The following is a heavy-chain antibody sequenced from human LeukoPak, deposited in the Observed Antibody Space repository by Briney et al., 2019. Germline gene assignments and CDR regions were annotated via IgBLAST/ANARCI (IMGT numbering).Heavy chain of an antibody. V-gene: IGHV4-39*01. Sequence: SENLSLTCTDSGGSIRSSSYYWGWIRQPPGKGLEWIGSISYSGSTYYNPSLKSRVTISVDTSRNQFSLKLSSVTAADTAVYYCAAYDGSGHDAFDIWGQGTMVTVSS. J-gene: IGHJ3*02. CDR2: ISYSGST. CDR3: AAYDGSGHDAFDI. CDR1: GGSIRSSSYY. D-gene: IGHD3-22*01.